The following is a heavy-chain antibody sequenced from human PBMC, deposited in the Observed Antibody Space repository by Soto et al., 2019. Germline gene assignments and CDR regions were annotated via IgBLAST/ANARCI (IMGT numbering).Heavy chain of an antibody. J-gene: IGHJ3*02. CDR3: ASRSVVGGDDAFDI. CDR1: GFTFSSYG. Sequence: QVQLVESGGGVVQPGRSLRLSCAASGFTFSSYGMHWVRQAPGKGLEWVAVISYDGSNKYYADSVKGRFTISRDNSKNTLYLQMNSLRAEDTAVYYCASRSVVGGDDAFDIWGQGTMVTVSS. D-gene: IGHD1-26*01. CDR2: ISYDGSNK. V-gene: IGHV3-30*03.